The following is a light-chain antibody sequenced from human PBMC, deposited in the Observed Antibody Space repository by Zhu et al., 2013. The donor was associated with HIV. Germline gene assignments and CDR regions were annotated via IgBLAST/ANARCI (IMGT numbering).Light chain of an antibody. V-gene: IGKV3-20*01. J-gene: IGKJ3*01. CDR3: QQYGSSQFT. CDR1: QSVRSN. CDR2: GAS. Sequence: IVLTQFPATLSVSPGERATVFCRASQSVRSNLAWYQQKPGQAPRLLIYGASTRATGIPARFSGSGSGTDFTLTISRLEPEDFAVYYCQQYGSSQFTFGPGTKVDIK.